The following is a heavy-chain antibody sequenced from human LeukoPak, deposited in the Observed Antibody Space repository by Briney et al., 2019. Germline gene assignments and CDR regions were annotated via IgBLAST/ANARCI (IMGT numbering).Heavy chain of an antibody. Sequence: PGRSLRLSCAASGFTFSSYAMHWVRQAPGKGLEWVAVISYDGSNKYYAASVKGRLTISRDNSKNTLYLQMNRLRAEDTAVYYCARVRIQLGIYPVFDIWGQGTMVTVSS. D-gene: IGHD2/OR15-2a*01. V-gene: IGHV3-30-3*01. CDR3: ARVRIQLGIYPVFDI. CDR2: ISYDGSNK. CDR1: GFTFSSYA. J-gene: IGHJ3*02.